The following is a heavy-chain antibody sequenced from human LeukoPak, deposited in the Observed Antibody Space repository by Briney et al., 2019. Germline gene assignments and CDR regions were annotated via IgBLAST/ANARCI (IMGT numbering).Heavy chain of an antibody. Sequence: PGGSLRLSCAASGFTFSSYGMSWVRQAPGKGLEWVSAISGSGGSTYYADSVKGRFTISRDNSKNTLYLQMNSLRAEDTAVYYCAKPRTRLAVAATCFFDYWGQGTLVTVSS. D-gene: IGHD2-15*01. CDR3: AKPRTRLAVAATCFFDY. CDR2: ISGSGGST. V-gene: IGHV3-23*01. J-gene: IGHJ4*02. CDR1: GFTFSSYG.